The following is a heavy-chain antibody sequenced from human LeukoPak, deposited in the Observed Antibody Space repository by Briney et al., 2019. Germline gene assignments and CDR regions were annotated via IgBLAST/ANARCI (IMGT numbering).Heavy chain of an antibody. J-gene: IGHJ4*02. CDR3: ASLYDILSPFDY. V-gene: IGHV3-21*01. CDR2: ISSSSSYI. CDR1: GFTFSSYS. D-gene: IGHD3-9*01. Sequence: PGGSLRLSCAASGFTFSSYSMNWVRQAPGKGLEWVSSISSSSSYIYYADSVKGRFTISRDNAKNSLYLQMNSLRAEDTAVYYCASLYDILSPFDYWGQGTLVTVSS.